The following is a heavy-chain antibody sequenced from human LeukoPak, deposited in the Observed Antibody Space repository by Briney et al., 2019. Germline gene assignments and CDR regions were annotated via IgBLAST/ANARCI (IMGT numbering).Heavy chain of an antibody. V-gene: IGHV1-24*01. CDR1: GYTLTELS. J-gene: IGHJ3*02. D-gene: IGHD3-10*01. Sequence: ASVKVSCKVSGYTLTELSMHWVRQAPGKGLEWMGGFDPKDGETIYAQKFQGRVTMAEHTSTDTAYMELSSLRSEDTAVYYCATDRYYGSRNDAFDIWGQGTMVTVSS. CDR3: ATDRYYGSRNDAFDI. CDR2: FDPKDGET.